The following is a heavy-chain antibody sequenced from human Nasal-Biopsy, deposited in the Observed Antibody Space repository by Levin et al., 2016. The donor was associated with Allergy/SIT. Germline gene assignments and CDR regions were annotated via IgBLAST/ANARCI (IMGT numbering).Heavy chain of an antibody. Sequence: GGSLRLSCGASGFIFSDYWMSWVRQAPGKGLEWVSGINWNGDRIGYADTVKGRFTISRDNAKNSLYLQMNSLRAEDTAFYHCARGNWFDSWGQGTLVTVPS. CDR2: INWNGDRI. CDR3: ARGNWFDS. CDR1: GFIFSDYW. J-gene: IGHJ5*01. V-gene: IGHV3-20*01.